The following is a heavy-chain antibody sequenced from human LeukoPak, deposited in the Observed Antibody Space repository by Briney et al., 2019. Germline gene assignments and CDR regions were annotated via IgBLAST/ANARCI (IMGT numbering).Heavy chain of an antibody. D-gene: IGHD4-23*01. V-gene: IGHV1-18*01. CDR1: GYTFTSYG. Sequence: GASVKVSCKASGYTFTSYGISWVRQAPGQGLEWMGWISAYNGNTNYAQKLQGRVTMTTDTSTSTAYMELSSLRSEDTAVYYCARSRFRRSVRTIRWQYSFDYWGQGTLVTVSS. CDR2: ISAYNGNT. CDR3: ARSRFRRSVRTIRWQYSFDY. J-gene: IGHJ4*02.